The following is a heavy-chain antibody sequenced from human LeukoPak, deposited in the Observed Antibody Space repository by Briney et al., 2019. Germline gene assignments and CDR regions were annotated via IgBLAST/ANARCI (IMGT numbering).Heavy chain of an antibody. J-gene: IGHJ6*02. V-gene: IGHV3-23*01. D-gene: IGHD5-24*01. CDR3: ARPSRDGYNYDYYGMDV. CDR1: GFTFSSYA. CDR2: LSGSGGST. Sequence: PGGSLRLSCAASGFTFSSYAMTWVRQAPGKGLEWVSALSGSGGSTYYADSVKGRFTISRDNSQNTLYLQMNSLRAEDTAVYYCARPSRDGYNYDYYGMDVWGQGTTVTVSS.